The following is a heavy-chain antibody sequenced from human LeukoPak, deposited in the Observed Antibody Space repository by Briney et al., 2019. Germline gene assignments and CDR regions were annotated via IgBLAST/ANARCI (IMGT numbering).Heavy chain of an antibody. CDR2: IKQNGGET. D-gene: IGHD7-27*01. Sequence: GGSLRLSCAASGFTFSSYWMTWVRQAPEKGLEWVANIKQNGGETYYADSVKGRFTISRDNAKNSLCLHMNSLRLEDSAAYSFARSGVPHGTDVWGQGTTVTVCS. CDR3: ARSGVPHGTDV. CDR1: GFTFSSYW. V-gene: IGHV3-7*05. J-gene: IGHJ6*02.